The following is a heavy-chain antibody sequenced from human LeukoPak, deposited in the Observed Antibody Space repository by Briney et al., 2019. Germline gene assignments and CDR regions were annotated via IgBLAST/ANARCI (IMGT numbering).Heavy chain of an antibody. CDR1: GFTFSSYA. CDR2: ISGSGGST. D-gene: IGHD3-22*01. Sequence: GGSLRLSCAASGFTFSSYAMGWVRQAPGKGLEWVSVISGSGGSTYYADSVKGRFTISRDNSQNTLYLQMNSLRAEDSAVYYCAKDWAGSDRRYYFDYWGQGTLVAVSS. J-gene: IGHJ4*02. CDR3: AKDWAGSDRRYYFDY. V-gene: IGHV3-23*01.